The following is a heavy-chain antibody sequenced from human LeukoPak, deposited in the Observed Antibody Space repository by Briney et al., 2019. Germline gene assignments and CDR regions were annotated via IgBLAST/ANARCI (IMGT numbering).Heavy chain of an antibody. CDR2: IRKRPNTYSA. Sequence: PGGSLRLSCAASGFSFSNQYMDWVRLAPGKGLEWVGLIRKRPNTYSAEYAASVQGRFTISRDDSKNSLYLQMNSLQNEDTALYYCARVSFDDDFRSGSFYFDYWGQGTLVTVSS. D-gene: IGHD3-3*01. J-gene: IGHJ4*02. V-gene: IGHV3-72*01. CDR3: ARVSFDDDFRSGSFYFDY. CDR1: GFSFSNQY.